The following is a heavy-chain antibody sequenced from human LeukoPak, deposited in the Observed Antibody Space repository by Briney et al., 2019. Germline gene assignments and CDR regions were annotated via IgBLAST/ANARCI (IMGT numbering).Heavy chain of an antibody. CDR2: IWYDGGNK. J-gene: IGHJ4*02. D-gene: IGHD5-18*01. CDR1: GFTFSTYG. V-gene: IGHV3-33*06. Sequence: GRSLRLSCAAPGFTFSTYGMHWVRQAPGKGLEWVAVIWYDGGNKYYADSVKGRFTLSRDNSKNTLYLQMNSLRAEDTAVYYCAKAGHTHMVLVPYYFDYWGQGTLVTVSS. CDR3: AKAGHTHMVLVPYYFDY.